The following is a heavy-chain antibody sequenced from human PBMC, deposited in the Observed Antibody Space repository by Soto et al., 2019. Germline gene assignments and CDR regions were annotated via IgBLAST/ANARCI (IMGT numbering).Heavy chain of an antibody. CDR1: GYSFTSYW. CDR2: IEPSDSYT. Sequence: GESLKISCKGSGYSFTSYWISWVRQRPGKGLEWMGRIEPSDSYTNYSPSLQGHVTISADKSISTAYLQWSSLKASDTAMYYCARHAISSSWADYYYYGMDVWGQGTTVTVSS. CDR3: ARHAISSSWADYYYYGMDV. J-gene: IGHJ6*02. V-gene: IGHV5-10-1*01. D-gene: IGHD6-13*01.